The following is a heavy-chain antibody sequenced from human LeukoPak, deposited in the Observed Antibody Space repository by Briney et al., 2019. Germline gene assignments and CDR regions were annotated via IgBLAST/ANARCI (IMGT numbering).Heavy chain of an antibody. V-gene: IGHV3-23*01. CDR2: ISDSGDNT. CDR3: AKPDTAMVRGFDY. Sequence: GGSLRLSCAASGFTFNGYAMNWVRQAPGKGLEWVSAISDSGDNTYYADSVKGRFTISRDNSKNTLYLQMNSLRAEDTAVYYCAKPDTAMVRGFDYWGQGTLVTVSS. J-gene: IGHJ4*02. D-gene: IGHD5-18*01. CDR1: GFTFNGYA.